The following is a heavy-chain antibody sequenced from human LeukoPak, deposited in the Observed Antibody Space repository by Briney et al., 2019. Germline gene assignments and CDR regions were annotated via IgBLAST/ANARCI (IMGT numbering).Heavy chain of an antibody. V-gene: IGHV1-8*01. CDR1: GYTFTSYD. D-gene: IGHD3-22*01. CDR2: MNPNSGNT. CDR3: ARGFYYDSSGYYAFDI. J-gene: IGHJ3*02. Sequence: GASVKVSCKASGYTFTSYDIKWVRQATGQGLEWMGWMNPNSGNTGYAQKFQGRVTMTRNTSISTAYMELTSLRSEDTAVYYCARGFYYDSSGYYAFDIWGQGTMVTVSS.